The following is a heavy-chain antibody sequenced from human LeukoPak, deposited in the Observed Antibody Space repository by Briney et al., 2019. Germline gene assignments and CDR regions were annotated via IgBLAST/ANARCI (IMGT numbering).Heavy chain of an antibody. Sequence: PSETLSLTCTVFGGGSISSNSYYWGWIRQPPGKGLEWIGSISYSGSTYYNSSLKSRVTISVDTSKNQFSLKLSSVTAADTAVYYCARLRVDTAMVGYYYYMDVWGKGTTVTVSS. V-gene: IGHV4-39*07. CDR1: GGGSISSNSYY. D-gene: IGHD5-18*01. CDR3: ARLRVDTAMVGYYYYMDV. CDR2: ISYSGST. J-gene: IGHJ6*03.